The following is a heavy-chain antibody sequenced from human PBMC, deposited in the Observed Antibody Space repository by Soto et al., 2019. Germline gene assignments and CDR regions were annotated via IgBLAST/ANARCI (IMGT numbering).Heavy chain of an antibody. V-gene: IGHV1-2*04. D-gene: IGHD2-15*01. J-gene: IGHJ4*02. CDR1: GYTFTGYY. CDR3: ARASLTNIVVVVAGLDY. CDR2: INPNSGGT. Sequence: ASVKVSCKASGYTFTGYYMHWVRQAPGQGLEWMGWINPNSGGTNYAQKFQGWVTMTRDTSISTAYMELSRLRSDDTAVYYCARASLTNIVVVVAGLDYWGQGTLVTVSS.